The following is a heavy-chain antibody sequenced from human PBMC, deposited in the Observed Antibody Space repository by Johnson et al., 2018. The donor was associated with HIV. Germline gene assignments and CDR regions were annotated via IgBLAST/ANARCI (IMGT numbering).Heavy chain of an antibody. J-gene: IGHJ3*01. CDR3: ARGGLLWFGHPAD. V-gene: IGHV3-30*03. D-gene: IGHD3-10*01. CDR2: ISYDGGNK. CDR1: GFTFSSYG. Sequence: QVQLVESGGGVVQPGRSLRLSCAASGFTFSSYGMHWVRQAPGTGLEWVAVISYDGGNKYYADSVKGRFTISRDNSKNTLYLQMNTLRAYDTAVYYCARGGLLWFGHPADWGQGTMVTVSS.